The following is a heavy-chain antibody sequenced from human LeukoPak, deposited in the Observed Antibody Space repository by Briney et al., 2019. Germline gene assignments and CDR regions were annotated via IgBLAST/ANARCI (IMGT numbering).Heavy chain of an antibody. J-gene: IGHJ4*02. CDR2: IYYSGST. CDR1: GGSISNYY. Sequence: SETLSLTCTVSGGSISNYYWSWIRQPPGKGLEWIGYIYYSGSTYYNPSLKSRVTISVDTSKNQFSLKLSSVTAADTAVHYCARDSGGMVRGVIDYWGQGTLVTVSS. CDR3: ARDSGGMVRGVIDY. D-gene: IGHD3-10*01. V-gene: IGHV4-59*12.